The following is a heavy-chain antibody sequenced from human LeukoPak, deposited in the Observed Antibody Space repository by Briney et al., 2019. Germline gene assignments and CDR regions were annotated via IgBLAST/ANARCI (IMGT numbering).Heavy chain of an antibody. J-gene: IGHJ4*02. V-gene: IGHV3-30*02. D-gene: IGHD3-10*01. CDR2: IRYDGSNK. Sequence: PGGSLRLSCAASGFTFSSYGMHWVRQAPGKGLGWVAFIRYDGSNKYYADSVKGRFTISRDNSKNTLYLQMNSLRAEDTAVYYCAKGTMVRGQLDYWGQGTLVTVSS. CDR3: AKGTMVRGQLDY. CDR1: GFTFSSYG.